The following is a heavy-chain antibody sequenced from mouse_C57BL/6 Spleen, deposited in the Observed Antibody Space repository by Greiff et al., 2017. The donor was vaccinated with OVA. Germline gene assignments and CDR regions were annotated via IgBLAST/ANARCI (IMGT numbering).Heavy chain of an antibody. Sequence: EVKLVESGPGLAKPSQSLSLTCSVTGYSITSDYWNWIRKFPGNKLEYMGYISYSGSTYYNPSLKSRISITRNTSKNQYNLQLNSVTTEDTATYYCARWAYGSSGYFDYWGQGTTLTVSS. J-gene: IGHJ2*01. CDR3: ARWAYGSSGYFDY. CDR2: ISYSGST. V-gene: IGHV3-8*01. D-gene: IGHD1-1*01. CDR1: GYSITSDY.